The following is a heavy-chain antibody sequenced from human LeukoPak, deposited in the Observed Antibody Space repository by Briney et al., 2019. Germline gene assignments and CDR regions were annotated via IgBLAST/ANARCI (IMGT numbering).Heavy chain of an antibody. CDR3: ASSKTNGDSSGWYAWFDP. Sequence: SETLSLTRTVSGVSINSYYWSWIRQPPGKGLEWVAYIYYSGYTNYNPSLKSRVTISVDTSKNQFSLKLSSVTAADTAVYYCASSKTNGDSSGWYAWFDPWGQGTLVTVSS. J-gene: IGHJ5*02. V-gene: IGHV4-59*01. CDR1: GVSINSYY. CDR2: IYYSGYT. D-gene: IGHD6-19*01.